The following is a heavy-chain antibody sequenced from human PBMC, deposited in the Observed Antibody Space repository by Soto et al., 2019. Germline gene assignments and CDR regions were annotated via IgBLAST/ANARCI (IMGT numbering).Heavy chain of an antibody. CDR3: EAEMTFGKLSVV. V-gene: IGHV1-69*01. CDR2: IFPKFGTT. Sequence: QVQLVQSGAEVKKPGSSVKVSCKASGDTDTNYVVSWVRQAPGQGLEWMGGIFPKFGTTYSAQKLQDRLTITADESTSTVYMQLSSLRLDDTTVYYCEAEMTFGKLSVVWGQGTTVTVSS. CDR1: GDTDTNYV. D-gene: IGHD3-16*02. J-gene: IGHJ6*02.